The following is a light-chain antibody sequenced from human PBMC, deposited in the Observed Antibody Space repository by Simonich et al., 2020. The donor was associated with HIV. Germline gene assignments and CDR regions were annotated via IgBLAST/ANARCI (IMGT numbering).Light chain of an antibody. V-gene: IGKV1-NL1*01. J-gene: IGKJ3*01. CDR1: QDISNS. Sequence: DIQMTQSPSSLSASVGDRVTITCRASQDISNSLVWYQQKPGKAPKLLLYAASGLESGVPSRFSGSGSGTDYTLTISSLQPEDFATYYCQQSYSNPFTFGPGTKVDIK. CDR2: AAS. CDR3: QQSYSNPFT.